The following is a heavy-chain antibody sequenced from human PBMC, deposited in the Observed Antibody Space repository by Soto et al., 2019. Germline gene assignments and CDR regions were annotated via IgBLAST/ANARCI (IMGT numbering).Heavy chain of an antibody. V-gene: IGHV3-21*01. CDR2: ISSSSSYI. D-gene: IGHD1-20*01. J-gene: IGHJ4*02. CDR3: PSTYNWNDVL. Sequence: GSLRLSGAASGFTFSSYSMNWVRQAPGKGLEWVSSISSSSSYIYYADSVKGRFTISRANAKNSLYLQMNSLRAEDTAVYYCPSTYNWNDVLWGEGTLVTVSS. CDR1: GFTFSSYS.